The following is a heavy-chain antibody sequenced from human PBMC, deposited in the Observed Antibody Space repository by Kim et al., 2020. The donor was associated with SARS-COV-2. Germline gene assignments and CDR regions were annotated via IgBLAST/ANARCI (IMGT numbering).Heavy chain of an antibody. V-gene: IGHV1-24*01. CDR3: ATGAAVAAAYYYYYGMDV. CDR2: FDPEDGET. CDR1: GYTLTELS. Sequence: ASVKVSCKASGYTLTELSMHWVRQAPGKGLEWMGGFDPEDGETIYAQKFQGRVTMTEDTSTDTAYMELSSLRSEDTAVYYCATGAAVAAAYYYYYGMDVWGQGTTVTVSS. D-gene: IGHD6-19*01. J-gene: IGHJ6*02.